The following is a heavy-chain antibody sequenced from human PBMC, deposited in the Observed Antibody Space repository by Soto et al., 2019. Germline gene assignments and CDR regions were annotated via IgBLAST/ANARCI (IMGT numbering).Heavy chain of an antibody. D-gene: IGHD2-2*01. J-gene: IGHJ5*02. CDR1: GGSISSGGYS. CDR2: IYHSGST. CDR3: ARVPDR. Sequence: SETLSITCAVSGGSISSGGYSWSWIRQPPGKGLEWIGYIYHSGSTYYNPSLKSRVTISVDRSKNQFSLKLSSVTAADTAVYYCARVPDRWGQGTLVTVSS. V-gene: IGHV4-30-2*01.